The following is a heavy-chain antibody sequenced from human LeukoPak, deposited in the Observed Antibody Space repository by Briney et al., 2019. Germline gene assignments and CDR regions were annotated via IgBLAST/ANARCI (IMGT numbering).Heavy chain of an antibody. Sequence: ASMKVSCKASGYTFTGYYMHWVRQAPGQGLEWMGWINPNSGGTNYAQNFQGRVTMTRDTSISTAYMELSRLRSDDTAVYYCASGAGNWQTSKFDYWGQGTLVTVSS. CDR3: ASGAGNWQTSKFDY. D-gene: IGHD1-1*01. CDR1: GYTFTGYY. J-gene: IGHJ4*02. CDR2: INPNSGGT. V-gene: IGHV1-2*02.